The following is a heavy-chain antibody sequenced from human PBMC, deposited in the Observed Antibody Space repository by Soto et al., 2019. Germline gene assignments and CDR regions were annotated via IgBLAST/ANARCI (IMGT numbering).Heavy chain of an antibody. J-gene: IGHJ6*02. CDR3: TCSSLSYYYYGMDV. CDR2: IYTSGST. Sequence: SETLSLTCTVSGGSISSYYWSWIRQPAGKGLEWIGRIYTSGSTNYNPSLKSRVTMSVDTSKNQFSLKLSSVTAADTAVYYCTCSSLSYYYYGMDVWGQGTTVTVSS. V-gene: IGHV4-4*07. CDR1: GGSISSYY. D-gene: IGHD6-6*01.